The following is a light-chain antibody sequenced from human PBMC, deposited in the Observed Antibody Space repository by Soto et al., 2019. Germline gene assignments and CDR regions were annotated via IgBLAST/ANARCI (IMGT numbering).Light chain of an antibody. CDR1: QSISSF. CDR2: ATS. CDR3: QQTYSTPKT. Sequence: LLTQSPSSLSASVGDRVTITCRASQSISSFLNWYQQKPGKAPNLLIYATSNLQSGVPSRFSGSGSGTAFTLTISSLQPEDFATYYCQQTYSTPKTFGQGTKVEIK. V-gene: IGKV1-39*01. J-gene: IGKJ1*01.